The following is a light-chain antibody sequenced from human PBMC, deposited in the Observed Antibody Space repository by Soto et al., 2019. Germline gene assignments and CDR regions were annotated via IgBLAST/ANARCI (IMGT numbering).Light chain of an antibody. CDR1: QGISSS. V-gene: IGKV1-27*01. Sequence: DLQMTQSPSSLPASVGDRVTIPCRASQGISSSLAWSPHKPGKVPELLLYAASTLHSGVPSRFSGSGSGTDFTLTISSLQPEDVATYYCQEYCRPSFTFGPGTKVNFK. CDR3: QEYCRPSFT. CDR2: AAS. J-gene: IGKJ3*01.